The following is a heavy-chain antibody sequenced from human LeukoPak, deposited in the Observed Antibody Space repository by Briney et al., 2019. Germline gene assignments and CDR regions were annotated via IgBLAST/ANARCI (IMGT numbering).Heavy chain of an antibody. CDR1: GFTFSSYA. D-gene: IGHD4-17*01. V-gene: IGHV3-30-3*01. CDR2: ISYDGSNK. Sequence: GGSLRLSCAASGFTFSSYAIHWVRQAPGKGLEGVAVISYDGSNKYYADSVKGRFTISRDNSKNTLYLQMNSLRAEDTAVYYCARETGSAVGSTDFDYWGQGTLVTVSS. CDR3: ARETGSAVGSTDFDY. J-gene: IGHJ4*02.